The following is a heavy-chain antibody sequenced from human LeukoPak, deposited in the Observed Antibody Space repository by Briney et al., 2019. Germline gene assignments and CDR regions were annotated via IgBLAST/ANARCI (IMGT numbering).Heavy chain of an antibody. D-gene: IGHD1-14*01. Sequence: SETLSLTCSVSGGSISNYFWSWIRKPPGKGLECIGFIYYSETTNYNPSFKSRVTISVDTSKNQFSLKLNSVTAADTAVYYCARFPGGAEYRHYYYMDVWGKGTTVTVSS. CDR3: ARFPGGAEYRHYYYMDV. V-gene: IGHV4-59*01. CDR1: GGSISNYF. CDR2: IYYSETT. J-gene: IGHJ6*03.